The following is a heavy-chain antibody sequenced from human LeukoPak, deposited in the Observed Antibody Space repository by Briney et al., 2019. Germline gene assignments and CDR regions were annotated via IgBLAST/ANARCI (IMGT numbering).Heavy chain of an antibody. CDR3: AKELWYYGSGSYSGDY. CDR1: GFTFSSYW. V-gene: IGHV3-74*01. D-gene: IGHD3-10*01. CDR2: INSDGSST. J-gene: IGHJ4*02. Sequence: GGSLRLSCAVSGFTFSSYWMHWVRQVPGKGLVWVSRINSDGSSTTYADSVKGRFTISRDNSKNTLYLQMNSLRAEDTAVYYCAKELWYYGSGSYSGDYWGQGTLVTVSS.